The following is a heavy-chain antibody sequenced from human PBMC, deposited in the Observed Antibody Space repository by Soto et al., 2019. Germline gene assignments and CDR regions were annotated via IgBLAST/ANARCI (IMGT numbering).Heavy chain of an antibody. Sequence: PXATLSLTCTVSGGSISSSSYYWGWIRQPPGKGLEWIGSIYYSGSTYYNPSLKSRVTISVDTSKNQFSLKLSSVTAADTAVYYCASPILNGYYARYYYGMDVWAQGTTVTVSS. CDR2: IYYSGST. J-gene: IGHJ6*02. V-gene: IGHV4-39*01. D-gene: IGHD3-9*01. CDR1: GGSISSSSYY. CDR3: ASPILNGYYARYYYGMDV.